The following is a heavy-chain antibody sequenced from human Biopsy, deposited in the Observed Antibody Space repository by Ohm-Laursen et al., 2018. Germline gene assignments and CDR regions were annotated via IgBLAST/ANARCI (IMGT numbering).Heavy chain of an antibody. D-gene: IGHD1-1*01. CDR2: IIPIFGTA. CDR3: AKRGVERGRPLAY. J-gene: IGHJ4*02. CDR1: GGTFSSYA. V-gene: IGHV1-69*13. Sequence: EASVKVSCKASGGTFSSYAISWVRQAPGQGLEWMGGIIPIFGTANYAQTFQGRVTITADESTSTAYMEVSSLRSEDTAVYYCAKRGVERGRPLAYWGQGTLVTVSS.